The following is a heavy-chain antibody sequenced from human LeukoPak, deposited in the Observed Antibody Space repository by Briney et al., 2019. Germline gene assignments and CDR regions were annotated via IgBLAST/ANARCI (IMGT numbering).Heavy chain of an antibody. D-gene: IGHD1-26*01. CDR2: IFYDGSKQ. Sequence: GGSLRLSCTASRFTFSHYGMHWVRQAPGKGLEWLAVIFYDGSKQFYADSVKGRFTISRDSSKNTLYLEMNSLRAEDTAVYYCTRDIRSHYFDYWGQGTLVTVSS. J-gene: IGHJ4*02. CDR1: RFTFSHYG. V-gene: IGHV3-33*01. CDR3: TRDIRSHYFDY.